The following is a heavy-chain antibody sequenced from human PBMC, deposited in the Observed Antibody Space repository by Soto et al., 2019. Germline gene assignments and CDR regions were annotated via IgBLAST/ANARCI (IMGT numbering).Heavy chain of an antibody. CDR3: ARDGYTLLGYCSGGSCYPGAFDI. J-gene: IGHJ3*02. CDR1: SGSISSSNW. V-gene: IGHV4-4*02. D-gene: IGHD2-15*01. CDR2: IYHSGNT. Sequence: SETLSLTCAVSSGSISSSNWWSWVRQPPGKGLEWIGEIYHSGNTNYNPSLKSRDTISVDKSKILFSLKLSSLTAADTAVYYCARDGYTLLGYCSGGSCYPGAFDIWGQGTMVTVS.